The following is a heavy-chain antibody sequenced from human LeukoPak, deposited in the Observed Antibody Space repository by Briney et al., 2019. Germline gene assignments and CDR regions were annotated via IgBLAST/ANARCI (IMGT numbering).Heavy chain of an antibody. V-gene: IGHV3-21*01. D-gene: IGHD3-22*01. CDR1: GFTLSFYN. Sequence: GGSLRLSCAASGFTLSFYNMNWVRQAPGKGLEWVSFISSSSTYIYYADSVKGRFTISRDNAKNSLYLQMNSLRAEDTAVYYCARDMKAYDSSHGMDVWGQGTTVTVSS. CDR3: ARDMKAYDSSHGMDV. J-gene: IGHJ6*02. CDR2: ISSSSTYI.